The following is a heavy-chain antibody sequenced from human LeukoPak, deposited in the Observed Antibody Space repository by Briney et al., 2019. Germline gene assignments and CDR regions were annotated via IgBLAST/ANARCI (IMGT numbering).Heavy chain of an antibody. V-gene: IGHV1-24*01. D-gene: IGHD1-26*01. CDR2: FDFGDGET. Sequence: GASVKVSCKVSGYTLTELSMHWVRQPPAKGLEWMGGFDFGDGETTYAQKFQGRVTMTEDTPTDTAYMELRSLRSEDTAVYYCATELPRGLLSYWGQGTLVTVSS. CDR3: ATELPRGLLSY. CDR1: GYTLTELS. J-gene: IGHJ4*02.